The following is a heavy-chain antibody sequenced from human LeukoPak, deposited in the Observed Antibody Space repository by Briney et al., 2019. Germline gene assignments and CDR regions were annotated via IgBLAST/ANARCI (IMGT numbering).Heavy chain of an antibody. CDR2: INDSGSS. CDR1: GGSFSGYY. Sequence: SETLSLTCAVYGGSFSGYYWIWIRQSPGKGLEWIGDINDSGSSNYHPSLKSRVTISLDTSKTQFSLKLTSVTSADTAVYFCARYVPDYGDYSGGFDIRGQGTMVTVSS. V-gene: IGHV4-34*01. J-gene: IGHJ3*02. D-gene: IGHD4-17*01. CDR3: ARYVPDYGDYSGGFDI.